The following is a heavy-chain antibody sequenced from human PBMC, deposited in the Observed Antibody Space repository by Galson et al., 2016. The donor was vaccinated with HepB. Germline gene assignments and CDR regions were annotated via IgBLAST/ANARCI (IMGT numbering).Heavy chain of an antibody. CDR2: ISRSGDMM. CDR1: GFT. CDR3: ATSRAVRSGYVGAFDS. V-gene: IGHV3-11*01. Sequence: SLRLSCAASGFTWVRQGPGKGLEWVAYISRSGDMMYYADSVKGRFTISRDNARTSLYLQMSSLRADDTALYYCATSRAVRSGYVGAFDSWGQGTVVTVSS. J-gene: IGHJ4*02. D-gene: IGHD3-3*01.